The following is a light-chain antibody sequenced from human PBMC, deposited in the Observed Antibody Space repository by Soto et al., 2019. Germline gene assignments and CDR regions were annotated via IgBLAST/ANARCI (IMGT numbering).Light chain of an antibody. V-gene: IGKV1-39*01. CDR3: QQSYTTPLT. CDR1: QTIIGY. J-gene: IGKJ4*01. Sequence: DLQMPESPSSLSSWGGDKVTITCRASQTIIGYFNWYQQKPGKAPELLIYAASYLGNGVPSRFSGSGSGTYFTLTISSLQPEDLATYYCQQSYTTPLTFGGGTKVDI. CDR2: AAS.